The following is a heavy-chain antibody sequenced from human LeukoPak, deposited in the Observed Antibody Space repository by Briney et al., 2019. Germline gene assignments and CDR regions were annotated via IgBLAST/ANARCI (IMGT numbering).Heavy chain of an antibody. CDR2: IYNIGST. Sequence: SETVSLTCAVYGGSFSGYYWSWIRQPPGKGLEWIGYIYNIGSTSYNPSLESRVTISVDTSKNQFSLKLSSVTAADTAVYYCARGGDYYYDSSGYYQPYDYWGQGTLVTVS. J-gene: IGHJ4*02. V-gene: IGHV4-59*01. CDR3: ARGGDYYYDSSGYYQPYDY. D-gene: IGHD3-22*01. CDR1: GGSFSGYY.